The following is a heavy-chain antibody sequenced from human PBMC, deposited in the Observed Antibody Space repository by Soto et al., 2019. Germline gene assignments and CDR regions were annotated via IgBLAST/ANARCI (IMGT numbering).Heavy chain of an antibody. CDR1: GYTFTGYY. D-gene: IGHD3-22*01. CDR3: ARALGSGYSIPAGYGMDV. Sequence: ASVKVSCKASGYTFTGYYMHWVRQAPGQGLEWMGWINPNSGGTNYAQKFQGWVTMTRDTSISTAYMELSRLRSDDTAVYYCARALGSGYSIPAGYGMDVWGQGTTVTVSS. CDR2: INPNSGGT. V-gene: IGHV1-2*04. J-gene: IGHJ6*02.